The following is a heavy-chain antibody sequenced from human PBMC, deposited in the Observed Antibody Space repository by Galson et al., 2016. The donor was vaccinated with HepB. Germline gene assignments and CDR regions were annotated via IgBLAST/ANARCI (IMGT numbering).Heavy chain of an antibody. Sequence: PALVKPTQTLTLTCTFSGFSLSTHGVGVAWIRQPPGKALEWLELIYWDDDKRYNPALKSRITIIRDTSKNQVVLTMTKINPVDTGTYDCAKSQQLWTYNWGQGTLVTVSS. CDR3: AKSQQLWTYN. J-gene: IGHJ4*02. CDR2: IYWDDDK. CDR1: GFSLSTHGVG. V-gene: IGHV2-5*02. D-gene: IGHD6-13*01.